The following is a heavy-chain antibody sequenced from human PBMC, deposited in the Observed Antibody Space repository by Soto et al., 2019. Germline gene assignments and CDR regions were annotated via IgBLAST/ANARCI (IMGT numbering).Heavy chain of an antibody. J-gene: IGHJ4*02. CDR2: INPNNGDT. V-gene: IGHV1-2*02. Sequence: QVQLVQSGAEVKKPGASVKVSCKASGYSFTDYYLHWVRQAPGQGLEWMGWINPNNGDTHYTQKFQGRVTLTRDTSITTAYMELSRPRSDDTAVYYCARGSTGWYDEYYFDYWGQGTLVTVSS. D-gene: IGHD6-13*01. CDR1: GYSFTDYY. CDR3: ARGSTGWYDEYYFDY.